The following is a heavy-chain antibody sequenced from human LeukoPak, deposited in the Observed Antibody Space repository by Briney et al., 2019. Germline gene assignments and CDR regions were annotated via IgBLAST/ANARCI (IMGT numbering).Heavy chain of an antibody. D-gene: IGHD1-26*01. V-gene: IGHV3-74*01. CDR1: GFTFSRSW. CDR3: ARGPAANSGSYYVGDY. Sequence: GGSLRLSCAASGFTFSRSWVHWVRQAPGKGLVWVSRINDDGSTTSYADSVKGRFTISRDNAKKTLFLQMDSLRAEDTGVYYCARGPAANSGSYYVGDYWGQGTLVTVSS. J-gene: IGHJ4*02. CDR2: INDDGSTT.